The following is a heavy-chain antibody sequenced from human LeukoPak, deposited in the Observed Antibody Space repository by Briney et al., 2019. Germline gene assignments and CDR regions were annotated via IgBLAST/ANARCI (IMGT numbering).Heavy chain of an antibody. CDR1: GYSISSGYY. D-gene: IGHD3-22*01. V-gene: IGHV4-38-2*01. J-gene: IGHJ4*02. Sequence: SETLSLTCAVSGYSISSGYYWGWIRQPPGKGLEWIGSIYHSGSAYYNPSLKSRVTISVDTSKNQFSLKLTSVTAADPAVYYCARQGHDSSGYFSFFDYWGQGTLVTVSS. CDR2: IYHSGSA. CDR3: ARQGHDSSGYFSFFDY.